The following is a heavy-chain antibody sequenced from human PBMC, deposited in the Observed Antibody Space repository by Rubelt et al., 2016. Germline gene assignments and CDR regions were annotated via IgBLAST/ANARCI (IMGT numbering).Heavy chain of an antibody. Sequence: QLQLQESGPGLVKPSETLSLSCTVSGGSFSSSSYYWGWIRQPPGKGLEWIGEINHSGSTNYNPSLKSRVTMSVDTSKSQFSRKLGYVTAADTAVYYCARAKGATMIEVYYGMDVWGQGTTVTVSS. CDR3: ARAKGATMIEVYYGMDV. CDR2: INHSGST. D-gene: IGHD3-22*01. J-gene: IGHJ6*02. V-gene: IGHV4-39*07. CDR1: GGSFSSSSYY.